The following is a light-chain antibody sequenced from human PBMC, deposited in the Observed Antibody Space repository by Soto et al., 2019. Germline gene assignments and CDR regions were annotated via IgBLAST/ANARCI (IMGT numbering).Light chain of an antibody. V-gene: IGKV3-11*01. CDR2: DAS. CDR1: QSVSSY. J-gene: IGKJ1*01. CDR3: QQRRNWPGT. Sequence: EIVLTQSPATLSLSPGERATLSCRASQSVSSYFAWYQQKPGQAPRLLIYDASNRATGIPARFSGSGSGTDFTLTISSLEPEDFAVYYCQQRRNWPGTFGQGTKVEIK.